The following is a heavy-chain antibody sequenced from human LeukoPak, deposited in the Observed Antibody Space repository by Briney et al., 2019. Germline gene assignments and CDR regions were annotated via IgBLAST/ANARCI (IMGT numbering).Heavy chain of an antibody. CDR3: AKDRMTSGWYFVDY. Sequence: GGSLRLSCAASGFTFDDYAMHWVRQAPGKGLEWVSGISWNSGSIDYADSVKGRFTISRDNAKSSLYLQMNSLRAEDTALYHCAKDRMTSGWYFVDYWGQGTLVTVSS. V-gene: IGHV3-9*01. CDR2: ISWNSGSI. J-gene: IGHJ4*02. D-gene: IGHD6-19*01. CDR1: GFTFDDYA.